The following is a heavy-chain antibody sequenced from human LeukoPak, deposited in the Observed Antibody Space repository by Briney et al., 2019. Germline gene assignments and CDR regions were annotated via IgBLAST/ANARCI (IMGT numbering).Heavy chain of an antibody. CDR2: ISPNRDIT. D-gene: IGHD5-24*01. V-gene: IGHV1-69*10. Sequence: ASVKVSCKASGGTFSSYAISWVRRAPGRGLEWVGGISPNRDITDFAQKLQGRVTFTADEPTSTANMELSSLRSEDTAVYYCARGRGRWPRPLFDEWGPGTLIIVSS. CDR1: GGTFSSYA. J-gene: IGHJ4*02. CDR3: ARGRGRWPRPLFDE.